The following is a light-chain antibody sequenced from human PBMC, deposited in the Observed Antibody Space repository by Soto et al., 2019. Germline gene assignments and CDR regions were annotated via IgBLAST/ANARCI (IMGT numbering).Light chain of an antibody. Sequence: NFMLTQPHSVSESPGKTVTISCTRSSGSIASNYVQWYQQRPDSAPTTLIYGDNLRPSGVPDRFSGSIDSSSNSVSLTISGLKTEDEADYYCQSYGVFGGRTKLTVL. J-gene: IGLJ3*02. CDR1: SGSIASNY. CDR2: GDN. CDR3: QSYGV. V-gene: IGLV6-57*04.